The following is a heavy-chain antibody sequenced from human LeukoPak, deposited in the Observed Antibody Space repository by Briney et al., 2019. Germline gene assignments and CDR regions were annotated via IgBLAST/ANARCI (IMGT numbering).Heavy chain of an antibody. V-gene: IGHV4-39*02. D-gene: IGHD3-16*02. J-gene: IGHJ4*02. CDR3: ARDRTFGGVIVHHY. CDR2: IYYSGST. CDR1: GGSISSSSYY. Sequence: PSETLSLTCTVSGGSISSSSYYWGWIRQPPGKGLEWIGSIYYSGSTYYNPSLKSRVTISVDTSKNQFSLKLSSVTAADTAVYYCARDRTFGGVIVHHYWGQGTLVTVSS.